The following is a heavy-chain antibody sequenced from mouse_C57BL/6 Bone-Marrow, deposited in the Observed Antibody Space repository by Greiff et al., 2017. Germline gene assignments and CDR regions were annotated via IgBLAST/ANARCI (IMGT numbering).Heavy chain of an antibody. CDR3: ARGDGNYAVYFDY. Sequence: ESGPGLVKPSQSLSLTCSVTGYSITSGYYWNWIRQFPGNKLEWMGYISYDGSNNYNPSLKNRISITRDTSKNQFFLKLNSVTTEDTATYYCARGDGNYAVYFDYWGQGTTLTVSS. V-gene: IGHV3-6*01. J-gene: IGHJ2*01. CDR1: GYSITSGYY. D-gene: IGHD2-1*01. CDR2: ISYDGSN.